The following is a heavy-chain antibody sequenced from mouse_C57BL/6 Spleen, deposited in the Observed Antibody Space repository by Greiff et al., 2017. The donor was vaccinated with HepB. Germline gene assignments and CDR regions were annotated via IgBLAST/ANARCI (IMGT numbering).Heavy chain of an antibody. V-gene: IGHV5-15*01. J-gene: IGHJ1*03. CDR3: ARLYYRGLRYFDV. CDR2: ISNLAYSI. CDR1: GFTFSDYG. D-gene: IGHD1-1*02. Sequence: EVQGVESGGGLVQPGGSLKLSCAASGFTFSDYGMAGVRQAPRKGSEWVAFISNLAYSIYYADTVTGRLTIPRENAKNTLSLEMSSLRSEDTAMYYCARLYYRGLRYFDVWGTGTTVTVSS.